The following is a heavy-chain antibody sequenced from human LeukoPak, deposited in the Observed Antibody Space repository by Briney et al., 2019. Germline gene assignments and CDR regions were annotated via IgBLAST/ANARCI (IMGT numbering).Heavy chain of an antibody. Sequence: GGSLRLSCAASGFTFSSHFMNWDRQAPGQGLEWVSFIIPGTDTYYADSVKGRFTISRDNARNSLYLQMKSLSDEDTAVYYCARERYSRSSHDALDLWGRGPMVTVSS. CDR2: IIPGTDT. CDR3: ARERYSRSSHDALDL. J-gene: IGHJ3*01. D-gene: IGHD6-6*01. CDR1: GFTFSSHF. V-gene: IGHV3-21*01.